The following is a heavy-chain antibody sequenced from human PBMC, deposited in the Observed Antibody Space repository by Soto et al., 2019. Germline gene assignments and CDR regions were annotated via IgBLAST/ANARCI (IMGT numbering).Heavy chain of an antibody. CDR2: IDPSDSYT. D-gene: IGHD4-4*01. CDR1: GYSFTSYW. CDR3: ASRGYSNYSDTISLYYYYGMDV. V-gene: IGHV5-10-1*01. J-gene: IGHJ6*02. Sequence: GESLKISCKGSGYSFTSYWISWVRQMPGKGLEWMGRIDPSDSYTNYSPSFQGHVTISADKSISTAYLQWSSLKASDTAMYYCASRGYSNYSDTISLYYYYGMDVWGQGTTVNVSS.